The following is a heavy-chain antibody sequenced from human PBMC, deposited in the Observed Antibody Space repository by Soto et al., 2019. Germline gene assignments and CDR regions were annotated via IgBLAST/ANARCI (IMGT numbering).Heavy chain of an antibody. J-gene: IGHJ6*03. Sequence: QVQLVESGGGEVQPGRSLTISCAASGFTFSTYGMHWVRQTPGKGLEWVAVISYDGTNKFYSDSVKGRFTISRDNFKNTLTLQKNSLRDDDTAVYSCAKDLQSYGDYDYYCY. CDR1: GFTFSTYG. CDR2: ISYDGTNK. V-gene: IGHV3-30*18. CDR3: AKDLQSYGDYDYYCY. D-gene: IGHD2-21*02.